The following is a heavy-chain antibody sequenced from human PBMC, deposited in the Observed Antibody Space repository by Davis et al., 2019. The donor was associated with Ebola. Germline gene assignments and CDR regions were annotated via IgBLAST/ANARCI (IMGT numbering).Heavy chain of an antibody. V-gene: IGHV3-30-3*01. CDR1: GFTFSNYA. J-gene: IGHJ4*02. CDR2: IAYDGSTE. Sequence: PGGSLRLSCAASGFTFSNYAMDWVRQAPGKGLEWVAVIAYDGSTEYYGDSVKGRFTISRDNSKNMVYLQMNSLRAEDTAVYYCASPHQIRGKDYFDLWGQGTLVTVSS. CDR3: ASPHQIRGKDYFDL. D-gene: IGHD2-2*01.